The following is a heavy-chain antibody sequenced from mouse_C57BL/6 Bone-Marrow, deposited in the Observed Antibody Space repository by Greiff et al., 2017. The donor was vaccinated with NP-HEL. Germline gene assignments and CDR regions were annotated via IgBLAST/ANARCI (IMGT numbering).Heavy chain of an antibody. CDR2: IYPGDGDT. CDR3: ARWGDGGGFFDY. Sequence: VQLQQSGPELVKPGASVKISCKASGYAFSSSWMNWVKQRPGKGLEWIGRIYPGDGDTNYNGKFKGKATLTADKSSSTAYMQLSSLTSEDSAVYFCARWGDGGGFFDYWGQGTTLTVSS. D-gene: IGHD3-3*01. CDR1: GYAFSSSW. J-gene: IGHJ2*01. V-gene: IGHV1-82*01.